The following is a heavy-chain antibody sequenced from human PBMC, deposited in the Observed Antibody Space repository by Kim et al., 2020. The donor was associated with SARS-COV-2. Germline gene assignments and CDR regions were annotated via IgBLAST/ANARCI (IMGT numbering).Heavy chain of an antibody. D-gene: IGHD3-22*01. CDR1: GDSMSNYY. J-gene: IGHJ6*03. CDR2: ISDTGST. V-gene: IGHV4-59*01. CDR3: ARSRFNQGSRRYYVGSYYYMDV. Sequence: SETLSLTCSVSGDSMSNYYWSWIRQAPGKGLDFIGYISDTGSTKNNPSLKSRVTISLHASNNQFSLELSSVTEADTAVYYCARSRFNQGSRRYYVGSYYYMDVWGKGTTVIVSS.